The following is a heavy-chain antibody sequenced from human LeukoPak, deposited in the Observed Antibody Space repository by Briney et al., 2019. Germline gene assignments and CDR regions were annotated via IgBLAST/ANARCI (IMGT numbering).Heavy chain of an antibody. CDR1: GFTFSSYA. D-gene: IGHD2-2*02. CDR3: AKVIVVVPAAIQRQNWFDP. CDR2: ISGSGGST. Sequence: GGSLRLSCAASGFTFSSYAMSWVRQAPGKGLEWVSAISGSGGSTYYADSVKGRFTISRDNSKNTLYLQMNSLRAEDTAVYYCAKVIVVVPAAIQRQNWFDPWGQGTLVTVSS. V-gene: IGHV3-23*01. J-gene: IGHJ5*02.